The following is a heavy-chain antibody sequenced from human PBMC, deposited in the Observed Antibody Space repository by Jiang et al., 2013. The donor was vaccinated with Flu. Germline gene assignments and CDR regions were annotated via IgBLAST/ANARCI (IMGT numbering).Heavy chain of an antibody. J-gene: IGHJ6*02. CDR2: ISYDGSNK. Sequence: VQLLESGGGVVQPGRSLRLSCAASGFTFSSYAMHWVRQAPGKGLEWVAVISYDGSNKYYADSVKGRFTISRDNSKNTLYLQMNSLRAEDTAVYYCARDRDDILTGYYHGMDVWGQGPRSPSP. V-gene: IGHV3-30-3*01. CDR3: ARDRDDILTGYYHGMDV. D-gene: IGHD3-9*01. CDR1: GFTFSSYA.